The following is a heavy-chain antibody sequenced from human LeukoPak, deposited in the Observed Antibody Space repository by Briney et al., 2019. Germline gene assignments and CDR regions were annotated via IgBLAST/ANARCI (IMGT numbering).Heavy chain of an antibody. CDR2: IYSSGST. V-gene: IGHV4-4*07. J-gene: IGHJ4*02. CDR3: ARKDGDY. CDR1: GASISSFH. Sequence: PSETLSLTCTVSGASISSFHWTWIRQPAGKGLEWIGLIYSSGSTIYNPSLKSRVAMSVDMTKNQLSLKLSSVTAADTAMYYCARKDGDYWGQETLVTVSS.